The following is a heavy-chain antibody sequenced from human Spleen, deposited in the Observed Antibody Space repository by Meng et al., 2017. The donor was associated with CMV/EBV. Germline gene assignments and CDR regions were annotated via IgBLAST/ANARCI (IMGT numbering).Heavy chain of an antibody. CDR1: GDSINTNNW. Sequence: SETLSLTCAVSGDSINTNNWWSWVRQSPGKGLEWIGEIFHSGSTNFNPSLKSRVTISVDTSKNQFSLKLSSVTAADTAVYYCGRDIWGSPGEYWGQGTLVTVSS. J-gene: IGHJ4*02. CDR2: IFHSGST. D-gene: IGHD3-16*01. CDR3: GRDIWGSPGEY. V-gene: IGHV4-4*02.